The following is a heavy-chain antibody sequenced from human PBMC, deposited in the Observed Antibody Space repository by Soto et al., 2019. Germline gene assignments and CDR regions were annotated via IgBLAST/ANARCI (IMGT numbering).Heavy chain of an antibody. CDR3: ARDRGNYDFWSGDYYYSRMDV. V-gene: IGHV4-4*02. CDR1: GGSISSSNW. J-gene: IGHJ6*02. Sequence: SETLSLTCAVSGGSISSSNWWSWVRQPPGKGLEWIGEIYHSGSTNYNPSLKSRVTISVDKSKNQFSLKLSSVNAADKAVYYCARDRGNYDFWSGDYYYSRMDVWGQGTTVTVSS. D-gene: IGHD3-3*01. CDR2: IYHSGST.